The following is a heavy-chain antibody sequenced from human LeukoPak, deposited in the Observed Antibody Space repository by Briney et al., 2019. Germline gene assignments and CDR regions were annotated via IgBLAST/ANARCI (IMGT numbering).Heavy chain of an antibody. V-gene: IGHV3-23*01. J-gene: IGHJ1*01. CDR1: GFTFRKYA. CDR3: AKDLIGGYCSSTSCPHIEYFQH. CDR2: ISGSAAST. Sequence: PGGSLRLSCAASGFTFRKYAMNWVRQAPGKGLEWVSAISGSAASTYYADSVKGRFTISRDNSKNTLYLQMNSLRAEDTAVYYCAKDLIGGYCSSTSCPHIEYFQHWGQGTLVTVSS. D-gene: IGHD2-2*01.